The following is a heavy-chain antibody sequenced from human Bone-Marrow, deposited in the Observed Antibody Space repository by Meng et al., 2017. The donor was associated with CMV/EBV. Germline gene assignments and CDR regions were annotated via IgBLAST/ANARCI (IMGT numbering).Heavy chain of an antibody. CDR3: ARDLRLRAYYYGMDV. CDR1: GGSISSSSYY. CDR2: IYYSGST. Sequence: GSLRLSCTVSGGSISSSSYYWGWIRQPPGKGLEWIGSIYYSGSTYYNPSLKSRVTISVDTSKNQFSLKLSSVTAADTAVYYCARDLRLRAYYYGMDVWGQGTTVTVSS. J-gene: IGHJ6*02. V-gene: IGHV4-39*07. D-gene: IGHD2-15*01.